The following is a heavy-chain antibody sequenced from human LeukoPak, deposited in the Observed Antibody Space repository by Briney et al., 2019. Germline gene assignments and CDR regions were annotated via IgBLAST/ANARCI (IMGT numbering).Heavy chain of an antibody. CDR2: ISAYNGNT. CDR1: GYTFTSYG. J-gene: IGHJ4*02. V-gene: IGHV1-18*01. CDR3: AREKGSGYEDY. Sequence: ASVKVSCKASGYTFTSYGISWVRQAPGQGLEWMGWISAYNGNTNYAQKLQGRVTMTTDTYTSTAYMERRSLRSDDTAVYYCAREKGSGYEDYWGQGTLVSVSS. D-gene: IGHD5-12*01.